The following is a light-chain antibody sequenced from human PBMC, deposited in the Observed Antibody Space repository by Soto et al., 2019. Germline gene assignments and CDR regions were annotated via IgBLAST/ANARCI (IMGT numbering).Light chain of an antibody. V-gene: IGKV2-28*01. CDR1: QSLLHSNGYNY. CDR2: LCS. Sequence: DIVMTQSPLSLTVTPGEPASISCRSSQSLLHSNGYNYLDWYLQKPGQSPQLLIYLCSNRASGVPGRFSGSGSGRDFTLKISRVEAEDVGIYYCMQALRTQGTFGQGTKVEIK. J-gene: IGKJ1*01. CDR3: MQALRTQGT.